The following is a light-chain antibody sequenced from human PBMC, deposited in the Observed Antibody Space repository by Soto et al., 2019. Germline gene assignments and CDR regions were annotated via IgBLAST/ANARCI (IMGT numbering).Light chain of an antibody. Sequence: QSVLTQPPSVSGAPGQTITISCTGSSSNIGAGYDVHWYQQHPGKAPKLVISEVSNRPSGISNRFSGSKSGNTASLTISGLQAEDEADYYCSSYTTIFTYVFGTGTKVTVL. V-gene: IGLV1-40*01. CDR3: SSYTTIFTYV. CDR2: EVS. J-gene: IGLJ1*01. CDR1: SSNIGAGYD.